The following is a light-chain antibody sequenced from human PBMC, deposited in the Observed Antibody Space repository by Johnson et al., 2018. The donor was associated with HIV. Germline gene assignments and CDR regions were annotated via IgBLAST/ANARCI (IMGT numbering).Light chain of an antibody. J-gene: IGLJ1*01. CDR3: GTWDSSLSAGL. CDR1: SSNIGNNY. CDR2: DNN. Sequence: QSVLTQPPSVSAAPGQKVTISCSGSSSNIGNNYVSWYQQLPGTAPKLLIYDNNKRPSGIPDRFSGSKSGTSATLGITGLQTGDEADYYCGTWDSSLSAGLFGTGTKVTDL. V-gene: IGLV1-51*01.